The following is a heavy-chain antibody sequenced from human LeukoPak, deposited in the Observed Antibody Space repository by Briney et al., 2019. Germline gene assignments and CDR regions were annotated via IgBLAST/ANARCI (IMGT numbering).Heavy chain of an antibody. J-gene: IGHJ4*02. D-gene: IGHD3-22*01. V-gene: IGHV4-39*07. CDR1: GGSISTSSYY. Sequence: KPSETLSLTCTVSGGSISTSSYYWGWIRQPPGKGLEWIGSIYHSRSTYYNASLKSRATISADTSKNQFSLKLSSVTAADTAVYYCARANTDYYDSSGYDFDYWGQGTLVTVSS. CDR2: IYHSRST. CDR3: ARANTDYYDSSGYDFDY.